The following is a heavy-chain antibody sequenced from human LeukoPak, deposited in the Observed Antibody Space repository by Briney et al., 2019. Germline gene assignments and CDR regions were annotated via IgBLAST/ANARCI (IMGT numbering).Heavy chain of an antibody. CDR2: IIPIFGTA. V-gene: IGHV1-69*13. CDR3: ATARLSYGDGPGYFDY. J-gene: IGHJ4*02. D-gene: IGHD4-17*01. Sequence: SVKVSCKASGYTFTSYYMHWVRQAPGQGLEWMGGIIPIFGTANYAQKFQGRVTIIADESTSTAYMELSSLRSEDTAVYYCATARLSYGDGPGYFDYWGQGTLVTVSS. CDR1: GYTFTSYY.